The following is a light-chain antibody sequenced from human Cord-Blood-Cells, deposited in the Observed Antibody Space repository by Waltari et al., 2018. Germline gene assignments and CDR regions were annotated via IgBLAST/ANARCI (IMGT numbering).Light chain of an antibody. J-gene: IGLJ2*01. Sequence: QSALTQPASVSGSPAQSITIPCTGTSSDVGGYNYVSWYQQHPGKAPKLMIYDVSNRPSGVSNRFSGSKSGNTASLTISGLQAEDEADYYCSSYTSSSTLVVFGGGTKLTVL. CDR2: DVS. V-gene: IGLV2-14*01. CDR1: SSDVGGYNY. CDR3: SSYTSSSTLVV.